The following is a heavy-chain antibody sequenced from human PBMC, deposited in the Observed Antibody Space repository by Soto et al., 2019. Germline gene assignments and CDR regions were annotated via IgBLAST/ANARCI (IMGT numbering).Heavy chain of an antibody. CDR2: INHSGST. CDR3: ARRNWFDP. J-gene: IGHJ5*02. CDR1: GGSFSGYY. V-gene: IGHV4-34*01. Sequence: SETLSLTCAVYGGSFSGYYWSWIRQPPGKGLEWIGEINHSGSTNYNPSLKGRVTISVDTSKNQFSLKLSSVTAADTAVYYCARRNWFDPWGQGTLVTV.